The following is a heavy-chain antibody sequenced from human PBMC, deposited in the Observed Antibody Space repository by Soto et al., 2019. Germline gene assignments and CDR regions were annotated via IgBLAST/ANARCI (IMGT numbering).Heavy chain of an antibody. V-gene: IGHV6-1*01. D-gene: IGHD6-6*01. CDR2: TYYRSKWYS. J-gene: IGHJ5*02. CDR1: GDSVSSNSAA. Sequence: SLTCAISGDSVSSNSAAWNWIRQSPSRGLEWLGRTYYRSKWYSDYAVSLRGRITINPDTSKNQFSLQLNSVTPEDTAVYYCSRGRVRIGARTENRFDPWGQGTLVTVSS. CDR3: SRGRVRIGARTENRFDP.